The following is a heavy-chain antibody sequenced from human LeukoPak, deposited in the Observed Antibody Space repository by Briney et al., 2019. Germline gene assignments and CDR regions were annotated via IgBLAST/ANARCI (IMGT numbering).Heavy chain of an antibody. CDR3: ARHGANYYYYYMDV. CDR2: ISGSGGDT. D-gene: IGHD3-16*01. Sequence: GGSLRLSCAASGFTFSSYGMSWVRQAPGKGLEWVSGISGSGGDTYYADSVKGRLTISRDNSKNTLHLQMNSLIAEDTAVYYCARHGANYYYYYMDVWGKGTTVTVSS. J-gene: IGHJ6*03. V-gene: IGHV3-23*01. CDR1: GFTFSSYG.